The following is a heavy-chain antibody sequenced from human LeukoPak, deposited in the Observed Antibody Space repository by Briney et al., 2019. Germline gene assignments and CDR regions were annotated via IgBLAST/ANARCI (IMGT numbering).Heavy chain of an antibody. V-gene: IGHV3-30*04. D-gene: IGHD3-22*01. CDR1: GFTFSSYA. Sequence: GRSLRLSCAASGFTFSSYAMHWVRQAPGKGLEWVAVISYDGSNKYYADSVKGRFTISRDNSKNTLYLQMNSLRAEDTAVYYCTTHYYDSSGYYPALRDYWGQGTLVTVSS. CDR3: TTHYYDSSGYYPALRDY. J-gene: IGHJ4*02. CDR2: ISYDGSNK.